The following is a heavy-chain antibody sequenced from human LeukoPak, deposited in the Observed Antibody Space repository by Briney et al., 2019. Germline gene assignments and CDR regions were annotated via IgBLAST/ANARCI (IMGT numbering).Heavy chain of an antibody. J-gene: IGHJ4*02. CDR3: ARHYDFWSGYFYFDY. CDR2: INPNSGGT. CDR1: GYTFTGYY. D-gene: IGHD3-3*01. V-gene: IGHV1-2*02. Sequence: GASVKVSCKASGYTFTGYYMHWVRQAPGQGLEWMGWINPNSGGTNYAQKLQGRVTMTTDTSTSTAYMELRSLRSDDTAVYYCARHYDFWSGYFYFDYWGQGTLVTVSS.